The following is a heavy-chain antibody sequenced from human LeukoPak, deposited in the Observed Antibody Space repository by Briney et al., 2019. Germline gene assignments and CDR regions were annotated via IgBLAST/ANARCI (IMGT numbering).Heavy chain of an antibody. CDR2: IRSKANSYAT. CDR1: GFTFSGSA. Sequence: PGGSLKLSCAASGFTFSGSAIHWVRQASGKGLEWVGRIRSKANSYATEYAASVKGRFTISRDDPEKTAYLQMNSLKIEDTAVYYCTRMGSGRPVDYWGQGTLVTVSS. D-gene: IGHD1-26*01. CDR3: TRMGSGRPVDY. J-gene: IGHJ4*02. V-gene: IGHV3-73*01.